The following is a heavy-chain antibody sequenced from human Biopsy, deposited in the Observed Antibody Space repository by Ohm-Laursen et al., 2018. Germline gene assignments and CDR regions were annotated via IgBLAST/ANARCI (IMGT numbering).Heavy chain of an antibody. D-gene: IGHD6-19*01. CDR1: GGSFSGYY. Sequence: SETLSLTWAVYGGSFSGYYWSWIRQPPGKGLEWIGEINHGGSTNYNPSLKSRVTISVDTSKNQFSLKLSSVTAADTAVYYCARGRLRAVARFDYWGQGTLVTVSS. CDR3: ARGRLRAVARFDY. V-gene: IGHV4-34*01. J-gene: IGHJ4*02. CDR2: INHGGST.